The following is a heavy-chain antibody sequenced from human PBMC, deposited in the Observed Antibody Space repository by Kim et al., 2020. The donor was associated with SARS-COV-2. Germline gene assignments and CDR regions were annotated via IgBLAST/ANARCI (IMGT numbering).Heavy chain of an antibody. V-gene: IGHV3-64D*09. CDR2: ISSNGGST. J-gene: IGHJ6*02. CDR1: GFTFSSYA. D-gene: IGHD6-19*01. Sequence: GGSLRLSCSASGFTFSSYAMHWVRQAPGKGLEYVSAISSNGGSTYYADSVKGRFTISRDNSKNTLYLQMSSPRAEDTAVYYCVISNSQWLGLGYYYYYGMDVWGQGTTVTVSS. CDR3: VISNSQWLGLGYYYYYGMDV.